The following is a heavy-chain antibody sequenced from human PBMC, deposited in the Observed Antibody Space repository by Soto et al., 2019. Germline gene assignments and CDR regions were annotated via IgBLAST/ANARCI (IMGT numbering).Heavy chain of an antibody. CDR3: ARDRLYGDYYYYYMDV. D-gene: IGHD4-17*01. V-gene: IGHV4-59*01. CDR2: IYYSGST. J-gene: IGHJ6*03. CDR1: GGSISSYY. Sequence: PSETLSLTCTVSGGSISSYYWSWIRQPPGKGLEWIGYIYYSGSTNYNPSLKSRVTISVVTSKNQFSLKLSSVTAADTAVYYCARDRLYGDYYYYYMDVWGKGTTVT.